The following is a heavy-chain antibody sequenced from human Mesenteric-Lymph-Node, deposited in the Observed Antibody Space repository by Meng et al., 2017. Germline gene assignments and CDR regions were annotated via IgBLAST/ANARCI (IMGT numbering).Heavy chain of an antibody. Sequence: VQLVQSGAEVKKPGASVKVSCKASGYTFISDCITWVRQATGQGLDWMGWITAYNGNKKYVQKLQGRVTMTTDTSTSTAYMELSSLRSEDTAVYYCARTGCSSSSCYDYWGQGTLVTVSS. CDR1: GYTFISDC. V-gene: IGHV1-18*01. CDR2: ITAYNGNK. J-gene: IGHJ4*02. D-gene: IGHD2-2*01. CDR3: ARTGCSSSSCYDY.